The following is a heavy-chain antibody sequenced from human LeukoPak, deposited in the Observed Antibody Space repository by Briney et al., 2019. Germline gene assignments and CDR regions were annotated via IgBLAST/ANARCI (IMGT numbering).Heavy chain of an antibody. D-gene: IGHD3-10*01. V-gene: IGHV4-59*01. CDR1: GGSISSYY. Sequence: PSETLSLTCTVSGGSISSYYWSWIRQPPGKGLEWIGYIYYSGSTNYNPSLKSRVTISVDTSKNQFSLKLSSVTAADTAMYYCARDGSGSRYNWFDPWGQGTLVTVSS. J-gene: IGHJ5*02. CDR3: ARDGSGSRYNWFDP. CDR2: IYYSGST.